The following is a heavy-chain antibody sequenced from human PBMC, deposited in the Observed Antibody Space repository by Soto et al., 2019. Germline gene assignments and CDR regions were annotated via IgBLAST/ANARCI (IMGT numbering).Heavy chain of an antibody. D-gene: IGHD1-20*01. CDR1: DWAFRSSY. V-gene: IGHV4-34*01. Sequence: SETLSPTCAIYDWAFRSSYCTRIRQHPGQGLEWIGAINHSGSTNYNPSLKSRVTISVDTSKNQFYLKLSSVTAADTAVYYCARVERYNWNDVTVYYFDYWGQGTLVTVYS. CDR3: ARVERYNWNDVTVYYFDY. CDR2: INHSGST. J-gene: IGHJ4*02.